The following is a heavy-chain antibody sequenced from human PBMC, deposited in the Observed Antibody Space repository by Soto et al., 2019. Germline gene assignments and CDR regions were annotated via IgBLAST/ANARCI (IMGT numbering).Heavy chain of an antibody. V-gene: IGHV3-74*01. CDR1: GFTFSGRS. CDR2: IDNAGTDS. Sequence: EVQLVESGGGLVQPGGSLRLSCAASGFTFSGRSTHWVRQAPGKGLVWVSGIDNAGTDSTYADSVKGRFTSSRDNAKNTLYLHMNRLRVEDTAVYYCARGWFGPDVWGKGTTVTVSS. D-gene: IGHD3-10*01. J-gene: IGHJ6*04. CDR3: ARGWFGPDV.